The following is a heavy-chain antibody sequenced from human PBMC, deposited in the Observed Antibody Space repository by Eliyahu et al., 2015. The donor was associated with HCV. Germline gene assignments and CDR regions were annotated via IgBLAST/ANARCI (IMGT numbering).Heavy chain of an antibody. CDR3: ASGGGGIAVTGTGGWFDP. CDR2: IHYSGST. D-gene: IGHD6-19*01. CDR1: GGSXTTYY. J-gene: IGHJ5*02. V-gene: IGHV4-59*01. Sequence: QVQLQESGPGLVKPSETLSLTCXVSGGSXTTYYWSWIRQPPGKGLXWIGYIHYSGSTNYNPSLKSRVTISVDTSKNQFSLNLTSVTAADTAIYYCASGGGGIAVTGTGGWFDPWGQGTLVTVSS.